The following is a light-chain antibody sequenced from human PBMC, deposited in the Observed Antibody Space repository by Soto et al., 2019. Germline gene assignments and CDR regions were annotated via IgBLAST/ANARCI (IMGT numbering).Light chain of an antibody. CDR1: QSISNY. V-gene: IGKV3-11*01. Sequence: EIVLTQSPATLSLSPGERATLSCRASQSISNYLAWYQQKPGQAPRLLISDASNRATGIPARFSGSGSGTDFTLTLGSLEPEDFAVYYCQQRNGWPPRAAFGGGTKVEI. CDR2: DAS. J-gene: IGKJ4*01. CDR3: QQRNGWPPRAA.